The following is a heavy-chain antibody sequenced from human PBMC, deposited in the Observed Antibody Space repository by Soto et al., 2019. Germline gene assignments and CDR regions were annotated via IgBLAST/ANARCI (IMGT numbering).Heavy chain of an antibody. CDR1: GGTFSSYS. CDR2: IIPIFGTA. CDR3: ARPFTDTAMVKYAFDI. J-gene: IGHJ3*02. Sequence: SVKVSCKASGGTFSSYSISWVRQAPGQGLEWMGGIIPIFGTANYAQKFQGRVTITADESTSTAYMELSSLRSEDTAVYYCARPFTDTAMVKYAFDIWGQGTMVTVSS. V-gene: IGHV1-69*13. D-gene: IGHD5-18*01.